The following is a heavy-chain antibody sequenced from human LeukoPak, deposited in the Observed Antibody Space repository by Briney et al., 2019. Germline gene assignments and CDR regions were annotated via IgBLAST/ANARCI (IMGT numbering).Heavy chain of an antibody. CDR2: IRYDGSNK. Sequence: GGSLRLSCAASGFTFSSYGMHWVRQAPGKGLEWVAFIRYDGSNKYYADSVKGRFTISRDNSKNTLYLQMNSLRAEDTAVYYCAKDLYYYDSSGYTHDYWGQGTLVTVSS. CDR1: GFTFSSYG. V-gene: IGHV3-30*02. J-gene: IGHJ4*02. D-gene: IGHD3-22*01. CDR3: AKDLYYYDSSGYTHDY.